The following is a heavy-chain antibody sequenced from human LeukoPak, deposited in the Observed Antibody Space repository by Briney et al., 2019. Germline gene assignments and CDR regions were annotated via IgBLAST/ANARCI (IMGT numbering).Heavy chain of an antibody. Sequence: SETLSLTCTVSGGSISSSSYYWGWIRQPPGKGLGWIGSIYYSGSTYYNPSLKSRVTISVDTSKNQFSLKLSSVTAADTAVYYCARDQGLQSDCWGQGTLVTVSS. CDR1: GGSISSSSYY. J-gene: IGHJ4*02. CDR2: IYYSGST. D-gene: IGHD4-11*01. V-gene: IGHV4-39*07. CDR3: ARDQGLQSDC.